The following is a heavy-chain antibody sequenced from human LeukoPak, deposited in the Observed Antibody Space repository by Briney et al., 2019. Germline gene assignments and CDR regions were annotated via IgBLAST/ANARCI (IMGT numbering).Heavy chain of an antibody. CDR2: IYYSGST. J-gene: IGHJ4*02. CDR1: GGSISSSSYY. D-gene: IGHD5-18*01. V-gene: IGHV4-39*07. CDR3: ARLTHFNTAMVYNYFDY. Sequence: SETLSLTCTVSGGSISSSSYYWGWIRQPPGRGLEWIGNIYYSGSTYYNPSLKSRVTISVDTSKNQFSLKLNSVTAADTAVYYCARLTHFNTAMVYNYFDYWGQGTLVTVSS.